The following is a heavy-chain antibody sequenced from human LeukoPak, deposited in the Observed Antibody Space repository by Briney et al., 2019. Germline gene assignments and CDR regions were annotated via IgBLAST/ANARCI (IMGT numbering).Heavy chain of an antibody. CDR3: AKEWGSGWSSFDY. Sequence: GGSLRLSCAASGFTFSSYGMHWVRQGPGKGLEWVAVISYDGSNKYYADSVKGRFTISRDNSKNTLYLQMNSLRAEDTAVYYCAKEWGSGWSSFDYWGQGTLVTVSS. V-gene: IGHV3-30*18. CDR2: ISYDGSNK. CDR1: GFTFSSYG. D-gene: IGHD6-19*01. J-gene: IGHJ4*02.